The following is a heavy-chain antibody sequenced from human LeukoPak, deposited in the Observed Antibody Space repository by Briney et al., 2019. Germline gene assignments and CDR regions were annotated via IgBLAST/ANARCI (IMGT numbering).Heavy chain of an antibody. D-gene: IGHD3-22*01. V-gene: IGHV3-7*01. CDR1: GFTFRDYW. Sequence: GGSLRLSCAASGFTFRDYWMSWVRQAPGKGLEWVANIKEDGSEKHYVDSVKGRFTISRDNAKNSLYLQSLYLQMDSLRAEDTAVYYCARAHYSSFDYWGQGTLVTVSS. CDR2: IKEDGSEK. CDR3: ARAHYSSFDY. J-gene: IGHJ4*02.